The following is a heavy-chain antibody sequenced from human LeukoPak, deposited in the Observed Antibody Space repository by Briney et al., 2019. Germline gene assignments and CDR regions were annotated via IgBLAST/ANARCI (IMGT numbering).Heavy chain of an antibody. Sequence: SETLSLTCTVSGGSISSSNYYWGWIRQPPGKGLEWIGTIYYSGNTYYNPSLKSRVTVSVDMSKNQFSLKLNSVTAADTAVYYCARGGEGPFDYWGQGTLVTVSS. J-gene: IGHJ4*02. CDR2: IYYSGNT. D-gene: IGHD3-10*01. CDR3: ARGGEGPFDY. V-gene: IGHV4-39*01. CDR1: GGSISSSNYY.